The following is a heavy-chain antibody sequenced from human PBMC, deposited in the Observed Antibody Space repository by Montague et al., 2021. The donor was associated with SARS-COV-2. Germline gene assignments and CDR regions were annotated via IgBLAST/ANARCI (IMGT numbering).Heavy chain of an antibody. CDR1: GFSLSTSAVG. J-gene: IGHJ1*01. D-gene: IGHD2-8*01. CDR3: AHRIQDVNGFQN. CDR2: IYWNDDK. Sequence: PALVKPTQTLTLTCSFSGFSLSTSAVGVGWIRQPPGKALEWLAGIYWNDDKYYDPSLNSRLTITKDTSKNQVVLTMTNMDPVDTATYYCAHRIQDVNGFQNWGQGTLVTVSS. V-gene: IGHV2-5*01.